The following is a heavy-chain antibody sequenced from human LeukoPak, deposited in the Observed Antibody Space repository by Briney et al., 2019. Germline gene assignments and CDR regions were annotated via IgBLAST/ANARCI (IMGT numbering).Heavy chain of an antibody. CDR3: ARDCDVFLWFGELLASDI. J-gene: IGHJ3*02. Sequence: GASVKVSCKASGYTFTSYGISWVRQAPGQGLEWMGWISAYNGNTNYAQKLQGRVTMTTDTSTSTAYMELRSLTSDDTAVYYCARDCDVFLWFGELLASDIWGQGTVVTVSS. D-gene: IGHD3-10*01. CDR2: ISAYNGNT. V-gene: IGHV1-18*01. CDR1: GYTFTSYG.